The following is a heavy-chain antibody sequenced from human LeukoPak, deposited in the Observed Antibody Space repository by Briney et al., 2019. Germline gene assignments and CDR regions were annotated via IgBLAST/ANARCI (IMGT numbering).Heavy chain of an antibody. Sequence: GRSLRLSCAASGFTFSSYAMSWVRQAPGMGVEWVSSIGSSGDITYYADSVKGRFTISRDNSKNTMYPQMNSLRAEDTAVYYCAKDVDNGDYVVYWGQGTLVTVSS. CDR1: GFTFSSYA. J-gene: IGHJ4*02. CDR2: IGSSGDIT. V-gene: IGHV3-23*01. D-gene: IGHD4-17*01. CDR3: AKDVDNGDYVVY.